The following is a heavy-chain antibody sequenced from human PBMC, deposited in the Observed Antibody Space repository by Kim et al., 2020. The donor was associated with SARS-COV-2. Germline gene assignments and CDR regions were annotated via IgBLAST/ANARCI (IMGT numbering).Heavy chain of an antibody. CDR2: INPNRGGT. J-gene: IGHJ6*02. V-gene: IGHV1-2*04. CDR3: ARDQGPTAIQFYYYYGMDV. CDR1: GYTFTGYY. D-gene: IGHD5-18*01. Sequence: ASVKVSCKASGYTFTGYYMHWVRQAPGQGLEWMGWINPNRGGTNYAQKFQGWVNMTRDTSISTAYMELSRLRSDDTAVYYCARDQGPTAIQFYYYYGMDVWGQGTTVTVSS.